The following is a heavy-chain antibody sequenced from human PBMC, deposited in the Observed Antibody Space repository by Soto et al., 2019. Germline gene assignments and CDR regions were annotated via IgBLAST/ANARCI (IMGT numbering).Heavy chain of an antibody. CDR1: GGPVRDAFSY. CDR2: LSYTGST. CDR3: SRELEGGVFDI. V-gene: IGHV4-30-4*01. Sequence: QVHLQESGPQLVKPSQPLSLTCTVSGGPVRDAFSYWTWIRQPPGKGPEWMGYLSYTGSTYYNPSPRTSGTISVDESSNLLALRLSSVTAADTAVYYCSRELEGGVFDIWGRGTLVTVSS. D-gene: IGHD2-8*02. J-gene: IGHJ3*02.